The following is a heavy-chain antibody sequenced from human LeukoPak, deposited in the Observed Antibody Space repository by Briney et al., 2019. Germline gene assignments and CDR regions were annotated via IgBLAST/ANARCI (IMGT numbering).Heavy chain of an antibody. CDR1: GGSFSGYY. Sequence: SETLSLTCAVYGGSFSGYYWSWIRQPPGKGLEWIGEINHSGSTNYNPSLKSRVTISGDTSKNQFSLKLSSVTAADTAVYYCARDGRGLGFYYYYMDVWGKGTTVTVSS. V-gene: IGHV4-34*01. CDR2: INHSGST. CDR3: ARDGRGLGFYYYYMDV. J-gene: IGHJ6*03. D-gene: IGHD2-8*01.